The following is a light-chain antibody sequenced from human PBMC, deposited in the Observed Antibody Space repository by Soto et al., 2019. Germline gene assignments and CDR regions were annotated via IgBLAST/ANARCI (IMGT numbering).Light chain of an antibody. J-gene: IGKJ1*01. Sequence: EIVLTQSPGTLSLSPGERATLSCRASQSVSSSYLTWYQQKPGQAPRLLIYGASSRAIGIQDRFSGNGSGTDFTFTFSRLEPEDFAVYYCHPFGSSPPWTFGQGTKV. CDR2: GAS. V-gene: IGKV3-20*01. CDR3: HPFGSSPPWT. CDR1: QSVSSSY.